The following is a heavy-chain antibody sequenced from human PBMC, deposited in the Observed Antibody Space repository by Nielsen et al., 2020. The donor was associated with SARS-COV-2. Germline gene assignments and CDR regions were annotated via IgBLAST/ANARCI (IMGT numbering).Heavy chain of an antibody. CDR1: GFTFRSYA. V-gene: IGHV3-23*01. J-gene: IGHJ4*02. CDR2: ISGSGGST. CDR3: AKYPLMYFGYRAFYFDS. Sequence: GGSLRLSCTASGFTFRSYAMSWVRQAPGMGLEWVSSISGSGGSTYYAESVKGRFTVSRDKSKNTLFLQMDSLGAEDTAVFYCAKYPLMYFGYRAFYFDSLGQGILVTVSS. D-gene: IGHD2-8*01.